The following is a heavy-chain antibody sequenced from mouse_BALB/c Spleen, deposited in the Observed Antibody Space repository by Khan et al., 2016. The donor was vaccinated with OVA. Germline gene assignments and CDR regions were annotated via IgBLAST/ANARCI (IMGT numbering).Heavy chain of an antibody. V-gene: IGHV1-9*01. CDR2: ILPGSGST. CDR3: ARVEHGSRDSSEY. Sequence: QVQLQQSGAELMKPGASVKISCKATGYTFSNYWIAWVKQSPGHGLEWIGEILPGSGSTNYNESFKGKATFTSDTSSNTAYMQLSSLTSEDSAVDFCARVEHGSRDSSEYWGQGTILTVSS. D-gene: IGHD1-1*01. CDR1: GYTFSNYW. J-gene: IGHJ2*01.